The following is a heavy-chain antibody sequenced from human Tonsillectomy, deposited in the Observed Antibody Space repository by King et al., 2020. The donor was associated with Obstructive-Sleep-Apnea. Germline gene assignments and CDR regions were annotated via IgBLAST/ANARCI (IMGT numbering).Heavy chain of an antibody. CDR2: IYYSGST. D-gene: IGHD4-17*01. CDR3: ARGSDYGDYDGSLDFDY. J-gene: IGHJ4*02. Sequence: MQLQESGPGLVKPSQTLSLTCTVSGGSISSGGYYWSWIRQHPGKGLEWIGYIYYSGSTYYNPSLKSRVTISVDTSKNQFSLKLSSVIAADTAVYYCARGSDYGDYDGSLDFDYWGQGTLVTVSS. V-gene: IGHV4-31*03. CDR1: GGSISSGGYY.